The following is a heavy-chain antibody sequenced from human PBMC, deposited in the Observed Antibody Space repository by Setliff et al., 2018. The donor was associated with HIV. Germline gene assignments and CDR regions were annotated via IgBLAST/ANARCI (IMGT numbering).Heavy chain of an antibody. J-gene: IGHJ6*03. CDR2: INHSGVT. D-gene: IGHD6-6*01. CDR1: VGSFSDYF. Sequence: SETLSLTCAVYVGSFSDYFWTWIRQTPGKGLEWIGEINHSGVTSYNPSLKSRVTISLDTSKNQFSLKLSSVTAADTAVYYCARSYSSSSYYYYYCMDVWGKGTTVTVSS. V-gene: IGHV4-34*01. CDR3: ARSYSSSSYYYYYCMDV.